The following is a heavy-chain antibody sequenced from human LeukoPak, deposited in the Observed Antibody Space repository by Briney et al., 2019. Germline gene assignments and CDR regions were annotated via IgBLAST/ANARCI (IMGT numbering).Heavy chain of an antibody. CDR3: ASMVTTLDAFDI. CDR2: ISSSGSTI. D-gene: IGHD4-17*01. V-gene: IGHV3-48*04. Sequence: GGSLRLSCAASGFTFSSYSMNWVRQAPGKGLEWVSYISSSGSTIHYADSVKGRFTISRDNAKNSLYLRMDGLRAEDTAVYYCASMVTTLDAFDIWGQGTMVTVSS. CDR1: GFTFSSYS. J-gene: IGHJ3*02.